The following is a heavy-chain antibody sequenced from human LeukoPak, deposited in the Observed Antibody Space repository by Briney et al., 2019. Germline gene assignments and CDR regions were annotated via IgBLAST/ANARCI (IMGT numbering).Heavy chain of an antibody. J-gene: IGHJ4*02. CDR1: GFTFDDYG. Sequence: RSGGSLRLSCAASGFTFDDYGMSWVRQAPGKGLEWVSGINWNGGSTGYADSVKGRFTISRDNAKNSLYLHMNSLRAEDTAVYYCARDQRPHSSGWYDSAPYFDYWGQGTLVTVSS. CDR2: INWNGGST. D-gene: IGHD6-19*01. V-gene: IGHV3-20*04. CDR3: ARDQRPHSSGWYDSAPYFDY.